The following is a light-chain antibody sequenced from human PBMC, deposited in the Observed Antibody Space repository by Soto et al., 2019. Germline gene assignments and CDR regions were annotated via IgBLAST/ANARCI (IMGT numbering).Light chain of an antibody. V-gene: IGLV3-21*02. CDR1: NIGSKS. CDR3: QVWAGSRDLFV. CDR2: DDS. J-gene: IGLJ1*01. Sequence: SYELTQPPSVSVAPGQTARITCGGNNIGSKSVHWYQQKPGQAPVVVVYDDSDRPSGIPERFSGSNSGNTATLTISRVEAGDEADYYCQVWAGSRDLFVFGTGSKLTV.